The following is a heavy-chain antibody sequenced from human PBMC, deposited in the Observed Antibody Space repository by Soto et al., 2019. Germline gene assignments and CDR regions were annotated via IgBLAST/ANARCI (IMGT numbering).Heavy chain of an antibody. CDR1: GGTFSSYA. D-gene: IGHD3-22*01. Sequence: GASVKGSCKASGGTFSSYAISWVRQAPGQGLEWMGGIIPIFGTANYAQKFQGSVTITADESTSTAYMELSSLRSEDTAVYYCARPYYDSSGYLRDDAFDIWGQGTMVTVSS. CDR3: ARPYYDSSGYLRDDAFDI. CDR2: IIPIFGTA. V-gene: IGHV1-69*13. J-gene: IGHJ3*02.